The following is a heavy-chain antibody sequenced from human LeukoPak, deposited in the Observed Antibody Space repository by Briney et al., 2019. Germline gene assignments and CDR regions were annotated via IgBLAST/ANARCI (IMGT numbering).Heavy chain of an antibody. CDR1: GFTFSSYG. CDR3: AKDRGYFDY. Sequence: GGSLRLACAASGFTFSSYGMHWVRQAPGKGLECVAVISYDGSNKYYADSVKGRFTISRDNSKNTLYLQMNSLRAEDTAVYYCAKDRGYFDYWGQGTLVTVSS. V-gene: IGHV3-30*18. CDR2: ISYDGSNK. J-gene: IGHJ4*02.